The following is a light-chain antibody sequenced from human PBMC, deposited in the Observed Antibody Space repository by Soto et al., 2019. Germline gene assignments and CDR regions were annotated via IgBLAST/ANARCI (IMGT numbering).Light chain of an antibody. V-gene: IGLV2-14*01. CDR3: SSYTSSSTLYV. Sequence: QSALTQPASVSGSPGQSISISCTGTSSDVGVYSFVSWFQHHPGRVPKLILYEVSHRHSGTSHRFSGSKSGNTASLTISGLQAEDEADYYCSSYTSSSTLYVFGTGTKLTVL. J-gene: IGLJ1*01. CDR1: SSDVGVYSF. CDR2: EVS.